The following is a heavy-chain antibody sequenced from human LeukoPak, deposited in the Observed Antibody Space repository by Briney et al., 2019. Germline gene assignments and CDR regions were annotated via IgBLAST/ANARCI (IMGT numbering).Heavy chain of an antibody. CDR2: IYYSGST. D-gene: IGHD2-2*01. V-gene: IGHV4-39*01. Sequence: SETLSLTCTVSGGSISSSSYYWGWIRQPPGKGLEWIGSIYYSGSTYYNPFLKSRVTISVDTSKNQFSLKLSSVTAADTAVYYCARQLGYCSSTSCYADKVDYWGQGTLVTVSS. J-gene: IGHJ4*02. CDR1: GGSISSSSYY. CDR3: ARQLGYCSSTSCYADKVDY.